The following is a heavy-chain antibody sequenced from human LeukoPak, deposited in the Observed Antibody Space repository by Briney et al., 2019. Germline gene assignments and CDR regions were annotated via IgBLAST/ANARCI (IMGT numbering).Heavy chain of an antibody. CDR1: GFTFSDYY. V-gene: IGHV3-11*04. CDR2: ISSSGSTI. D-gene: IGHD1-7*01. CDR3: ARELDLYNWNYGGGYYFDY. Sequence: GGSLRLSCAASGFTFSDYYMRWIRQAPGKGLEWVSYISSSGSTIYYAHSVKGRFTISRDNAKNSLYLQMNSLRAEDTAVYYCARELDLYNWNYGGGYYFDYWGQGTLVTVSS. J-gene: IGHJ4*02.